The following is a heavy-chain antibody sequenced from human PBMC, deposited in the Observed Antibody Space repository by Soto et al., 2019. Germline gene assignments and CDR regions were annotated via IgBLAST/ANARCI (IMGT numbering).Heavy chain of an antibody. D-gene: IGHD4-17*01. CDR1: GYTFTSHS. CDR3: ASWAGPNKAYGGPFDY. V-gene: IGHV1-18*04. Sequence: ASEKVSCKASGYTFTSHSINWVRQAPGQGLEWMGWISTDNGNTNYAHRLKGRVTMTTDTSARTVYMELRSLRSDDTAVYYCASWAGPNKAYGGPFDYWGQGTLVTVSS. J-gene: IGHJ4*02. CDR2: ISTDNGNT.